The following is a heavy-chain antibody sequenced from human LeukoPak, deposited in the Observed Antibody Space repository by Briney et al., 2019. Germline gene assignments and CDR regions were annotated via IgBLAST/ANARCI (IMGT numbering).Heavy chain of an antibody. CDR3: AKDFVVVPGNVNYFDY. D-gene: IGHD2-21*02. Sequence: PGGSLRLSCAASGLSFSNYAMSWVRQAPGKGLGWDSAIRGSGDNTYYADSVKGRFTVSRDNSKNTLYVQMKSLRAEDTAVYYCAKDFVVVPGNVNYFDYWGQGTLVTVSS. J-gene: IGHJ4*02. CDR1: GLSFSNYA. CDR2: IRGSGDNT. V-gene: IGHV3-23*01.